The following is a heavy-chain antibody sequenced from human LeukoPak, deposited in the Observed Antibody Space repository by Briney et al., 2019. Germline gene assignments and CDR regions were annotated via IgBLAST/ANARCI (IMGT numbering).Heavy chain of an antibody. CDR2: IYYSGST. J-gene: IGHJ3*02. CDR3: ARAPYQLTGGLDDAFDI. D-gene: IGHD7-27*01. CDR1: GGSISSYY. Sequence: SETLSLTCTVSGGSISSYYWSWIRQPPGKGLEWIGYIYYSGSTNYNPSLKSRVTISVDTSKNQFSLKLSSVTAADTAVYYCARAPYQLTGGLDDAFDIWGQGTMVTVSS. V-gene: IGHV4-59*01.